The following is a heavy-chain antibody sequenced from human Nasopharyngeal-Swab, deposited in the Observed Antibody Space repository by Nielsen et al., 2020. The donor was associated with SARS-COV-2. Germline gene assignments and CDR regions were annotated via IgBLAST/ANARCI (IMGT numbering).Heavy chain of an antibody. CDR3: AREGGNWFDP. Sequence: GGSLRLSCAASGFTFSSHWMHWVRQAPGKGLEWVAVISYDGSNKYYADSVKGRFTISRDNSKNTLYLQMNSLRAEDTAVYYCAREGGNWFDPWGQGTLVTVSS. CDR2: ISYDGSNK. J-gene: IGHJ5*02. CDR1: GFTFSSHW. D-gene: IGHD1-26*01. V-gene: IGHV3-30*03.